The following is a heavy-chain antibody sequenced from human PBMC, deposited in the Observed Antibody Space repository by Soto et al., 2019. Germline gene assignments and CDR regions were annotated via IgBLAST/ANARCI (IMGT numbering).Heavy chain of an antibody. CDR3: ARVRAAGPFDY. CDR2: IWYDGSNK. J-gene: IGHJ4*02. Sequence: GGSLRLSCAASGFTFSSYGMHWVRQAPGKGLEWVEVIWYDGSNKYYADSVKGRFTISRDNSKNTLYLQMNGLRAEDTAVYYCARVRAAGPFDYWGQGTLVTVSS. V-gene: IGHV3-33*01. CDR1: GFTFSSYG. D-gene: IGHD6-13*01.